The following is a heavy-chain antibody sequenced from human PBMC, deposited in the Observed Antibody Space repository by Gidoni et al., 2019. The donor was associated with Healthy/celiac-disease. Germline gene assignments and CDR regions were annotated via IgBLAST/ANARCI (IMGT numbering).Heavy chain of an antibody. CDR2: ISWNSGSI. D-gene: IGHD3-3*01. CDR3: AKDRGFLEWLDAFDI. Sequence: EVQLVESGGGLVQPGRSLRLSCAASGFTFDDYAMHWVRQAPGKGLEWVSGISWNSGSIGYADSVKGRFTIARDNAKNSLYLQMNSLRAEDTALYYCAKDRGFLEWLDAFDIWGQGTMVTVSS. V-gene: IGHV3-9*01. CDR1: GFTFDDYA. J-gene: IGHJ3*02.